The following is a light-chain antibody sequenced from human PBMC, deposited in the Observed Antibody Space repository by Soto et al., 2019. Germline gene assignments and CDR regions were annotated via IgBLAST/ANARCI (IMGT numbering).Light chain of an antibody. CDR3: QHYGSTPPWT. J-gene: IGKJ1*01. CDR1: QSISSNY. Sequence: EVVLTQSPDTLSLPPGERATLSCRASQSISSNYLAWYQQKPGQGPRLLIFGASSRATGIPDRFSGSGSGTDFTLTISRLEPEDFAVYYCQHYGSTPPWTFGQGTKVEIK. V-gene: IGKV3-20*01. CDR2: GAS.